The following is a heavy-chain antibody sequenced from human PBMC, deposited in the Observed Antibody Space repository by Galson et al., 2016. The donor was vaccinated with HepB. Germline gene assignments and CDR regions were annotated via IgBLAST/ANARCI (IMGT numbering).Heavy chain of an antibody. J-gene: IGHJ4*02. CDR1: RFSLLTNGVG. CDR3: ARLTWRGRDSSGNLLLVDY. D-gene: IGHD3-22*01. CDR2: IYWDDDQ. Sequence: PALVKPTQTLTLACTFSRFSLLTNGVGVGWIRQTPGQALEWLALIYWDDDQRYSPSLRSRLTITKDIRKNQVVLTMTDIDPVDAGTFYFARLTWRGRDSSGNLLLVDYWGQGIRVTVSS. V-gene: IGHV2-5*02.